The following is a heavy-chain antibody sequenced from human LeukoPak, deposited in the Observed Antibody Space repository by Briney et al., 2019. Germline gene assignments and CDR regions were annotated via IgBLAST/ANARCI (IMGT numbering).Heavy chain of an antibody. V-gene: IGHV3-23*01. CDR3: ARDGHSSSWDRDLDYYYGMDV. D-gene: IGHD6-13*01. Sequence: GGSLRLSCAASGFTFSSYAMSWVRQAPGKGLEWVSGISDSGGYTYYADSVKGRFTISRDNSKNTLYLQMNSLRAEDTAVYYCARDGHSSSWDRDLDYYYGMDVWGQGTTVTVSS. CDR1: GFTFSSYA. J-gene: IGHJ6*02. CDR2: ISDSGGYT.